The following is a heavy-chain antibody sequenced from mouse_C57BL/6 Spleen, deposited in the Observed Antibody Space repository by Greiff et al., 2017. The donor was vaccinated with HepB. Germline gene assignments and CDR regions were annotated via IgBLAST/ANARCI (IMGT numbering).Heavy chain of an antibody. Sequence: EVKLMESGGGLVKPGGSLKLSCAASGFTFSDYGMHWVRQAPEKGLEWVAYISSGSSTIYYADTVKGRFTISRDNAKNTLFLQMTSLRSEDTAMYYCARRVALWYFDVWGTGTTVTVSS. CDR1: GFTFSDYG. V-gene: IGHV5-17*01. D-gene: IGHD1-3*01. CDR3: ARRVALWYFDV. J-gene: IGHJ1*03. CDR2: ISSGSSTI.